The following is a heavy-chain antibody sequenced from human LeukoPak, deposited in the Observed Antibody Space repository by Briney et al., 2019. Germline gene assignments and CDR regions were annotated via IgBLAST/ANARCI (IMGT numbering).Heavy chain of an antibody. CDR1: GGYISGWY. D-gene: IGHD6-19*01. J-gene: IGHJ4*02. Sequence: SETLSLTCTVSGGYISGWYWSWIRQPPGKGLEWIGYIYGSGNTNYNPSLKSRVTMSIDTSKNQFSLKLTSVTAADTATYYCARETSLAGFASGLGFNYWGQGILVTVSP. CDR2: IYGSGNT. CDR3: ARETSLAGFASGLGFNY. V-gene: IGHV4-59*01.